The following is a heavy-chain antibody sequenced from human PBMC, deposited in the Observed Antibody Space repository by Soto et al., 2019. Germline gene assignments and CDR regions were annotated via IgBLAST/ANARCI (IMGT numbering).Heavy chain of an antibody. D-gene: IGHD3-9*01. CDR3: ASSRLRYFDWLMNGMDV. CDR2: VSSSGSTI. Sequence: GGSLGLSCAASGFTFSSYEMNWVRQAPGKGLEWVSYVSSSGSTIYYAASVKGRFTISRDNAKKSLYLQMNSLRAEDTAVYYCASSRLRYFDWLMNGMDVWGQGTTVT. CDR1: GFTFSSYE. J-gene: IGHJ6*02. V-gene: IGHV3-48*03.